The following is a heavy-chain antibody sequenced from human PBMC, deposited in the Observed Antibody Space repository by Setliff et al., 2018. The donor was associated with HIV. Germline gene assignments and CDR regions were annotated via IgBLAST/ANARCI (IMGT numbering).Heavy chain of an antibody. CDR3: TRQSPVAGSGAFDI. D-gene: IGHD6-19*01. Sequence: SETLSLTCTVSGDSISSGGYYWSWIRQPAGQGLEWIGRIYTSGNTNYNPSTNYNPSLKSRITISLETSRNQFSLRVTSVTATDTAVDYCTRQSPVAGSGAFDIWGQGTMVTVSS. CDR1: GDSISSGGYY. J-gene: IGHJ3*02. CDR2: IYTSGNTNYNPST. V-gene: IGHV4-61*02.